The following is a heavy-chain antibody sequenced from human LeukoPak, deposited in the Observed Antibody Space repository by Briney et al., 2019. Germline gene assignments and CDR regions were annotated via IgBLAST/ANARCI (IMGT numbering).Heavy chain of an antibody. V-gene: IGHV1-2*02. CDR2: INPKTGGT. D-gene: IGHD3-10*01. CDR3: ARDGRLTIFVRGIITEGSPPKN. J-gene: IGHJ4*02. Sequence: ASVKVSCKASGYTFTDSYMHWVRQAPGQGLVWMGWINPKTGGTNYAQRFQGRVTMTRDTSIRTAYMELSSLRSDDTAVYYCARDGRLTIFVRGIITEGSPPKNWGQGTLVTVSS. CDR1: GYTFTDSY.